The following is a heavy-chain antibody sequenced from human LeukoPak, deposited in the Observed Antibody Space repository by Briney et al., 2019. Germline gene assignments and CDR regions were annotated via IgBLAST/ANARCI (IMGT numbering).Heavy chain of an antibody. CDR1: GFTFSSYG. J-gene: IGHJ6*03. D-gene: IGHD2-8*01. Sequence: GGSLRLSCAASGFTFSSYGMHWVRQAPGKGLQWVTFIRYDGSDKYYADSVKGRFTISRDNSKNTLYLQMNSLRAEDTAVYYCAIILRERCSTSYPYYLEVWLRRTEVTVSS. CDR3: AIILRERCSTSYPYYLEV. CDR2: IRYDGSDK. V-gene: IGHV3-30*02.